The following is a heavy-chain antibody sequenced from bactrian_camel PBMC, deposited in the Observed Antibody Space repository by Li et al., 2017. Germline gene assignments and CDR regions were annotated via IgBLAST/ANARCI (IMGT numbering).Heavy chain of an antibody. CDR2: MHSVGSE. D-gene: IGHD1*01. CDR1: GPTYKGHC. V-gene: IGHV3S67*01. J-gene: IGHJ4*01. Sequence: DVQLVESGGGSVQAGGSLTLSCEASGPTYKGHCMGWFRQAPGKEREEVAIMHSVGSEQYADSVTGRVTISKDLAKNTMNLHMVSLKPEDTAMYYCAADFRRRRAPRLTDVLELAYKGPGTQVTVS.